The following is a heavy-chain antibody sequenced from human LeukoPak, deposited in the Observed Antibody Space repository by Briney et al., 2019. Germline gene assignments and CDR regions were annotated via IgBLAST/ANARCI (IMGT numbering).Heavy chain of an antibody. J-gene: IGHJ4*02. V-gene: IGHV3-33*01. CDR1: GFTLSSYG. CDR3: ARGQYSPDY. D-gene: IGHD2-15*01. Sequence: GGSLRLSCAASGFTLSSYGMHWVRQAPGKGLQWVAVIWYDGSNKYYTDSVKGRFTISRDNSKNTLYLQVDSLRAEDTAVYYCARGQYSPDYWGQGTLVTVSS. CDR2: IWYDGSNK.